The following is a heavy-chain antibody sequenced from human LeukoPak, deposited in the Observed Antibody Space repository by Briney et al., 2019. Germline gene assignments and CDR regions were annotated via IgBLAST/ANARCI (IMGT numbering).Heavy chain of an antibody. Sequence: ASVKVSCKASGYTLTGYYMHWVRQAPGQGLEWMGWINPNSGGTNYAQKFQGRVTMTRDTSISTAYMELSRLRSDDTAVYYCAREGIGITGSREYYFDYWGQGTLVTVSS. CDR1: GYTLTGYY. D-gene: IGHD1-20*01. J-gene: IGHJ4*02. CDR2: INPNSGGT. CDR3: AREGIGITGSREYYFDY. V-gene: IGHV1-2*02.